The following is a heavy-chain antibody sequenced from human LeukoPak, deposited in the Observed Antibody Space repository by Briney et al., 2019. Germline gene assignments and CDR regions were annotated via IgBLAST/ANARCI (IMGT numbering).Heavy chain of an antibody. D-gene: IGHD6-6*01. CDR3: ARESLRGALEYSSSSPLSRGDY. CDR2: ISGSGGST. Sequence: GGSLRLSCAASGFTFSTYWMSWVRQAPGKGLEWVSAISGSGGSTYYADSVKGRFTISRDNSKNTLYLQMNSLRAEDTAVYYCARESLRGALEYSSSSPLSRGDYWGQGTLVTVSS. CDR1: GFTFSTYW. J-gene: IGHJ4*02. V-gene: IGHV3-23*01.